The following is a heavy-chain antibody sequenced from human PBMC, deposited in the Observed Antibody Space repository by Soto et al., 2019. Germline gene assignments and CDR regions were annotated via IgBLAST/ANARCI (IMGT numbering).Heavy chain of an antibody. Sequence: QVQLVQSGAEVKKPGASVKVSCKASGYTFTSYAMHGVRQAPGQRLEWMGWINAGNGNTKYSQKFQGRVTITRDTSASTAYMGLISLRAEDTAVYYCARSIVVVTAADYWGQGTLVTVSS. CDR3: ARSIVVVTAADY. D-gene: IGHD2-21*02. CDR2: INAGNGNT. CDR1: GYTFTSYA. J-gene: IGHJ4*02. V-gene: IGHV1-3*01.